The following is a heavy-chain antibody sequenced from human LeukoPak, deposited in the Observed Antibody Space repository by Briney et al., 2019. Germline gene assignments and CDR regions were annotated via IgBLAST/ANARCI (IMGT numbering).Heavy chain of an antibody. V-gene: IGHV3-23*01. D-gene: IGHD5-12*01. CDR2: ISGSGGST. CDR1: GLAFRSYA. CDR3: AKDPFRYIVATI. J-gene: IGHJ4*02. Sequence: PGGSLRLSCVASGLAFRSYAMSWVRQAPGKGLEWVSAISGSGGSTYYADSVKGRFTISRDNSKNTLYLQMNSLRAEDTAVYYCAKDPFRYIVATIGGQGTLVTVSS.